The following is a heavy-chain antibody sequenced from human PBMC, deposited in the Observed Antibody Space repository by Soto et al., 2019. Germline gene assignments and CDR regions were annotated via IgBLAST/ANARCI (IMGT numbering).Heavy chain of an antibody. CDR1: GFTFSTYA. J-gene: IGHJ4*02. V-gene: IGHV3-33*01. CDR3: ARGRDTARYADY. CDR2: IWYDGSNK. D-gene: IGHD5-12*01. Sequence: QVHLVESGGGVVQPGRSLRLSCAASGFTFSTYAMEWVRQAPGKGLEWVSLIWYDGSNKYYADSVKGRFTISRDNSKNTLYLQINSLSANDTAVYYCARGRDTARYADYWGQGTLVTVSS.